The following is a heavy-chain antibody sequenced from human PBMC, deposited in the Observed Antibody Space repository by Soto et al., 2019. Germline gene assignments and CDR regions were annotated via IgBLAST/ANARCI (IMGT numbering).Heavy chain of an antibody. Sequence: EVQLLESGGGLVQPGGSLRLSCTASGFTFSTHAMTWVGQAPGKGLEWVSGISGSGGGPYYAEAVKGRFTVSRDNSKTTLYLQMNSLRVEDTAIYFCAKDFGPGSSINCCCSTNVWGKGTTVTVSS. CDR1: GFTFSTHA. J-gene: IGHJ6*04. D-gene: IGHD2-2*01. CDR3: AKDFGPGSSINCCCSTNV. CDR2: ISGSGGGP. V-gene: IGHV3-23*01.